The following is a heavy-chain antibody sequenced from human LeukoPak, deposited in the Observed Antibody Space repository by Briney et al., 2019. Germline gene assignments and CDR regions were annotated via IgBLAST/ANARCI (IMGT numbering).Heavy chain of an antibody. CDR3: ARDWDYYDSSGYPPSAFDI. CDR2: INPSGGST. J-gene: IGHJ3*02. Sequence: GASVKVSCKASGYTFTSYYMHWVRQAPGQGLEWMGIINPSGGSTSYAQKFQGRVTMTRDMSTSTVYMELSSLRSEDTAVYYCARDWDYYDSSGYPPSAFDIWGQGTMVTVSS. V-gene: IGHV1-46*01. D-gene: IGHD3-22*01. CDR1: GYTFTSYY.